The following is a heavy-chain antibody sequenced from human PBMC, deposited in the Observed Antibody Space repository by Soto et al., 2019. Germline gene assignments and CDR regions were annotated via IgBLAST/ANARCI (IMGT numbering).Heavy chain of an antibody. CDR1: GYSFTNFW. J-gene: IGHJ1*01. D-gene: IGHD1-26*01. Sequence: GESVKISCKGSGYSFTNFWIGWVHQMPGKGLEWMAIIYPGDSGTRYSPAFQGQVTILSANPISTAYLQWSSLNASDTSMYYFARQFNEVLLYFPDWAQCTIVTVSS. CDR2: IYPGDSGT. V-gene: IGHV5-51*07. CDR3: ARQFNEVLLYFPD.